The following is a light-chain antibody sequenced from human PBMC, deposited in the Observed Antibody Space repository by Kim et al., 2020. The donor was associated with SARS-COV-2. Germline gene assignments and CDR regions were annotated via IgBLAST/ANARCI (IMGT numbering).Light chain of an antibody. Sequence: VSPEQTTIITSSGAGLGDKYAFWYQQKRGHSPVLVIYREIERTSGIPERFSGSISGNTATLTIGRTQAMDEAEYYFQTWDSGTAVVFGGGTQLTVL. J-gene: IGLJ3*02. CDR3: QTWDSGTAVV. CDR1: GLGDKY. CDR2: REI. V-gene: IGLV3-1*01.